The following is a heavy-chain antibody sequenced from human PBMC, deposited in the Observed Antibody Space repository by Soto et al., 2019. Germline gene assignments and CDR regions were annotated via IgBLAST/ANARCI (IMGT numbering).Heavy chain of an antibody. J-gene: IGHJ6*02. CDR3: ARGGYYDNSWGKLSHYGLDV. CDR2: ISPYNDYT. CDR1: GYTFIRYG. V-gene: IGHV1-18*01. Sequence: QVQLAQSANEVKKPGASVRVSCKAAGYTFIRYGIAWVRLAPGQGLEWMGWISPYNDYTVYAQKFQGRVSMTADTSTRTVYMNLRGPKSDDTAVYYCARGGYYDNSWGKLSHYGLDVWGQGTSVSVSS. D-gene: IGHD3-16*01.